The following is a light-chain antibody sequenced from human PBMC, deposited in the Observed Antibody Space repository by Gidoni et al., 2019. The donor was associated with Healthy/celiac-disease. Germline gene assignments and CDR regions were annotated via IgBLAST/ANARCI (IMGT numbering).Light chain of an antibody. V-gene: IGKV3D-15*01. Sequence: EIVMPQSPATLSVSPGERATLSCRASQSVSSNLAWYQQKPGQAPRLRIYGASTRATGSPARFSGSGSGTEFTLTISSLQSEDFAVYYCQQYNNWPPLLTFGGGTKVEIK. CDR1: QSVSSN. J-gene: IGKJ4*01. CDR3: QQYNNWPPLLT. CDR2: GAS.